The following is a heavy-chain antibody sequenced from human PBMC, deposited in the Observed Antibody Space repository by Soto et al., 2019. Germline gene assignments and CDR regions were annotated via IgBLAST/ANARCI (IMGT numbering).Heavy chain of an antibody. Sequence: PSETLSLTCTVSGGSISSYYWTWIRQPPGKGLEWIGDIYHSGSTNYNPSLKSRVTISVDTSKNQFSLKLSSVTAADTAVYYCARDSRGGWYFDYWGQGTLVTVS. CDR1: GGSISSYY. CDR3: ARDSRGGWYFDY. J-gene: IGHJ4*02. V-gene: IGHV4-59*12. CDR2: IYHSGST. D-gene: IGHD6-19*01.